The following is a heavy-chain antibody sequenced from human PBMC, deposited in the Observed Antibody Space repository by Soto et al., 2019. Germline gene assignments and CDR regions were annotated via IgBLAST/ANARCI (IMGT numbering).Heavy chain of an antibody. CDR2: TYYSGST. J-gene: IGHJ4*02. CDR3: ARGNYRNYFDY. D-gene: IGHD1-7*01. V-gene: IGHV4-39*01. Sequence: PSETLSLTCTVSGGSISSGDYYWSWIRQPPGKGLEWIGSTYYSGSTYYNPSLKSRVTISVDTSKNQFSLKLSSVTAADTAVYYCARGNYRNYFDYWGQGTLVTVSS. CDR1: GGSISSGDYY.